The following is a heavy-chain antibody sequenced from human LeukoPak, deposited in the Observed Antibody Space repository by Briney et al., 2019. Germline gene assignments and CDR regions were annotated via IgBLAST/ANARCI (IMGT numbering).Heavy chain of an antibody. Sequence: SETLSLTCTVSGGSVNSGNYYWSWIRQPPGKGLEWIAYIFYSGSTNYNPSLKSRVTMSIDTSKNQFSLKLSSVTAADTAVYYCARGTVDTAWWPQVDYWGQGTLVTVSS. V-gene: IGHV4-61*01. CDR1: GGSVNSGNYY. CDR2: IFYSGST. D-gene: IGHD5-18*01. J-gene: IGHJ4*02. CDR3: ARGTVDTAWWPQVDY.